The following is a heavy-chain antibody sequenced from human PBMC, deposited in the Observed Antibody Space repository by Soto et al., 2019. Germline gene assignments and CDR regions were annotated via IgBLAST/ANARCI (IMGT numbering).Heavy chain of an antibody. Sequence: SETLSLTCTVSGGSISSSSYYWGWIRQPPGKGLEWIGSIYYSGSTYYNPSLKSRVTISVDTSKNQFSLKLSSVTAADTAVYYCARAAEGSSSWYRDYYYYYGMDVWGQGTTVTVSS. V-gene: IGHV4-39*01. J-gene: IGHJ6*02. CDR3: ARAAEGSSSWYRDYYYYYGMDV. CDR2: IYYSGST. CDR1: GGSISSSSYY. D-gene: IGHD6-13*01.